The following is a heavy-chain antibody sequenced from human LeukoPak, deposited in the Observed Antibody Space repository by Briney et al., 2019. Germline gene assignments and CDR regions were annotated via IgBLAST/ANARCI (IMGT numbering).Heavy chain of an antibody. CDR3: ARIHCSSTSCYAAAGFDP. Sequence: ASVKVSCKASGGTISSYAISWVRQAPGQGLEWMGGIIPIFGTANYTQKFQGRVTITADKSTSTAYMELSSLRSEDTAVYYCARIHCSSTSCYAAAGFDPWGQGTLVTVSS. D-gene: IGHD2-2*01. CDR2: IIPIFGTA. J-gene: IGHJ5*02. V-gene: IGHV1-69*06. CDR1: GGTISSYA.